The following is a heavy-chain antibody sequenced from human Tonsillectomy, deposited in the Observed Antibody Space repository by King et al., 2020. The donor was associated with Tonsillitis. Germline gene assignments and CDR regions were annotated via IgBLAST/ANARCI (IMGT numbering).Heavy chain of an antibody. CDR2: ISYDGSNK. J-gene: IGHJ4*02. CDR3: ARDPYSSGWLTVGYFDY. Sequence: QVQLVQSGGGVVQPGRSLRLSCAASGFTFSSYTMPWVRPAPGKGLEWVAFISYDGSNKYSAVSVKGRFTISRDNSKNTLYPQMNSLRADDTAVYYCARDPYSSGWLTVGYFDYWGQGTLVTVSS. V-gene: IGHV3-30-3*01. CDR1: GFTFSSYT. D-gene: IGHD6-19*01.